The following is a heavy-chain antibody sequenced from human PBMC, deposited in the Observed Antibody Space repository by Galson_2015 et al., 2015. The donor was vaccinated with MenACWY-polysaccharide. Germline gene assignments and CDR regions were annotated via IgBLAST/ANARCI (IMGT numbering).Heavy chain of an antibody. Sequence: SVKVSCKASGYTFTGYYIHWVRQAPGQGLEWMGRISPHSGATNCALNFQGRVTMTRDTSISTAYMELSRLSSDDTAVYYCARERGAGGTYFNYWGQGTLVAVSS. CDR3: ARERGAGGTYFNY. CDR1: GYTFTGYY. V-gene: IGHV1-2*06. CDR2: ISPHSGAT. J-gene: IGHJ4*02.